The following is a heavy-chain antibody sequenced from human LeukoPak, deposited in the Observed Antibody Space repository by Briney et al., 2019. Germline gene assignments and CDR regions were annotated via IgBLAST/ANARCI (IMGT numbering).Heavy chain of an antibody. CDR1: GYTFTSYY. CDR2: INPSGGST. Sequence: ASVKVSCKASGYTFTSYYMHWVRQAPGQGLEWMGIINPSGGSTSYAQKFQGRVTMTRDMSTSTVYMELSSLRSEDTAVYYCARGARYRNYYYYYMDVWGKGTTVTVSS. V-gene: IGHV1-46*01. CDR3: ARGARYRNYYYYYMDV. J-gene: IGHJ6*03. D-gene: IGHD5-18*01.